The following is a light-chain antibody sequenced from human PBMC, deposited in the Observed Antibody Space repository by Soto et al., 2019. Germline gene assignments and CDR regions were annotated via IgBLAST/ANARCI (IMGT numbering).Light chain of an antibody. CDR3: QQYGSSPLT. J-gene: IGKJ4*01. V-gene: IGKV3-20*01. CDR1: QSVSSSY. CDR2: GAS. Sequence: EIVLTQSPGTLSLSPGERAALSCRASQSVSSSYLAWYQQKPGQAPRLLIYGASSRATGIPDRCSGSGSGTDCTLTSSRLEPEDFAVYYCQQYGSSPLTFGGGTKVDIK.